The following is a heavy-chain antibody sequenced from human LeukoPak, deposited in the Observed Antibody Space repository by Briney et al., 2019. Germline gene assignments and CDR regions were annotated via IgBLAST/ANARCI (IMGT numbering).Heavy chain of an antibody. V-gene: IGHV3-20*04. CDR1: GFTFDSYG. Sequence: RTGGSLRLSCAASGFTFDSYGMSWVRQAPGKGLEWVSGINWNGDDTTYADSVKGRFTISRDNAKNSLYLQINSLRAEHTAMYYGVRGGELVGSYFDYWGPGTLVTVSS. J-gene: IGHJ4*02. CDR2: INWNGDDT. CDR3: VRGGELVGSYFDY. D-gene: IGHD3-16*01.